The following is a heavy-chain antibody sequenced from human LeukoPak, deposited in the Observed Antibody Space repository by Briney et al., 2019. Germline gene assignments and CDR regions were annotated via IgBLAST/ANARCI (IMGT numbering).Heavy chain of an antibody. CDR2: LAYSGST. J-gene: IGHJ4*02. CDR3: ASSTSYYYDTSGYFEY. V-gene: IGHV4-39*01. Sequence: PSETLSLTCTVSGGFIGSSSFYWAWLRQTPGQGLEWIVSLAYSGSTYYKSSLKSRVTLSVDAAKNQFSLNLTSVTAADTALFYCASSTSYYYDTSGYFEYWGQGILVTVSS. CDR1: GGFIGSSSFY. D-gene: IGHD3-22*01.